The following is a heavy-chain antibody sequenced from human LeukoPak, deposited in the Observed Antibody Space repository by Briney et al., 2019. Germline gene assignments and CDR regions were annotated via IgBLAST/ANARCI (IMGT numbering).Heavy chain of an antibody. J-gene: IGHJ6*03. V-gene: IGHV3-30*03. D-gene: IGHD5-12*01. CDR3: ARDYIGWVYYYMDV. CDR1: GFTFSSHG. CDR2: ISYDGSNR. Sequence: GGSLRLSCAASGFTFSSHGMHWVRQAPGKGLEWVAVISYDGSNRYYADSVKGRFTISRDNAENSLYLQMNSLRAEDTAVYYCARDYIGWVYYYMDVWGKGTTVTISS.